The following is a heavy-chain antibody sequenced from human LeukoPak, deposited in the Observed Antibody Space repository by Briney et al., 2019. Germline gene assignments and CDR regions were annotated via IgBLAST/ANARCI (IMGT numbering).Heavy chain of an antibody. V-gene: IGHV1-18*01. CDR3: ARGGSSTGPGWFDR. CDR2: INPDKGNT. D-gene: IGHD6-13*01. J-gene: IGHJ5*02. Sequence: ASVKVSCKASGFTFSNYDITRVRQAPGQGLEWMGGINPDKGNTYPAQNLQGRVTMTTETSTTTAYLEVRNLGSDDTAVYYRARGGSSTGPGWFDRWGQGTLVIVSS. CDR1: GFTFSNYD.